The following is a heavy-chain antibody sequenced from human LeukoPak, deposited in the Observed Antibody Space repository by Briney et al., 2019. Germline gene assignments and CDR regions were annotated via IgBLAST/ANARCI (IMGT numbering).Heavy chain of an antibody. D-gene: IGHD3-22*01. J-gene: IGHJ4*02. CDR1: GYTFTSYY. Sequence: GASVKVSCKASGYTFTSYYMHWVRQAPGQGLEWMGIINPSGGSTSYAQKFQGRVTMTRDTSISTAYMELSRLRSDDTAVYYCARELVNQGDYWGQGTLVTVSS. V-gene: IGHV1-46*01. CDR2: INPSGGST. CDR3: ARELVNQGDY.